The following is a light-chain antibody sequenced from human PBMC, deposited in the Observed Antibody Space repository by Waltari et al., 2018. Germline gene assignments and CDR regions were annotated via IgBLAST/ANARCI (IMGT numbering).Light chain of an antibody. CDR3: CSYAGSSTFVV. CDR1: SSDVGRYNY. J-gene: IGLJ3*02. Sequence: QSALTQPASVSGSPGQSITISCTGTSSDVGRYNYVAWYQQRPGKAPHLLIYEVNKRPSGASNRFSGSKSGNTASLTISGLQAEDEADYHCCSYAGSSTFVVFGGGTKVTVL. CDR2: EVN. V-gene: IGLV2-23*02.